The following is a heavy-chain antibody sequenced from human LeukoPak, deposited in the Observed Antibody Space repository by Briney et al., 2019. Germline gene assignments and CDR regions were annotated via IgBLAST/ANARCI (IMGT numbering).Heavy chain of an antibody. CDR1: GYSFTNYW. V-gene: IGHV5-51*01. J-gene: IGHJ4*02. CDR2: IYPGDSDT. CDR3: ARIGEGSGIAAAGTFDY. Sequence: GESLKISCKVSGYSFTNYWIGWVRQMPGKGLEWMGIIYPGDSDTRYSPSFQGQVTISADKSISTAYLQWSSLKASDTAMYYCARIGEGSGIAAAGTFDYWGQGTLVTVSS. D-gene: IGHD6-13*01.